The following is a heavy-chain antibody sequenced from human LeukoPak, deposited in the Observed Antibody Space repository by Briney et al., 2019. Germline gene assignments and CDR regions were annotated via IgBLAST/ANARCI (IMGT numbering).Heavy chain of an antibody. Sequence: PGGSVSLSCGAWGFSFNSYAVIWLRHAPGKGVEGVSSISAGGGDTYCADCVEGRFTVSRDCPKNTLYLQMNSLRVEDTALYFCAKDLRSSTWSPLGGDCWGQGTLVTVSS. J-gene: IGHJ4*02. CDR3: AKDLRSSTWSPLGGDC. CDR2: ISAGGGDT. V-gene: IGHV3-23*01. D-gene: IGHD3-16*01. CDR1: GFSFNSYA.